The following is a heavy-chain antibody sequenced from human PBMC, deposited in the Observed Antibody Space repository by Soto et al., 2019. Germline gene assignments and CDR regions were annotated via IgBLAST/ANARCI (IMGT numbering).Heavy chain of an antibody. CDR3: ARDRYCSSTSCFTHGGYYFDY. Sequence: GGSLRLSCAASGFSFSDYYMRWIRQAPGKGLEWVSYISSSGSTINYADSVKGRFTISRDNAKNSLYLQMNSLRAEDTAVYYCARDRYCSSTSCFTHGGYYFDYWGQGTLVTVSS. V-gene: IGHV3-11*01. CDR2: ISSSGSTI. J-gene: IGHJ4*02. CDR1: GFSFSDYY. D-gene: IGHD2-2*01.